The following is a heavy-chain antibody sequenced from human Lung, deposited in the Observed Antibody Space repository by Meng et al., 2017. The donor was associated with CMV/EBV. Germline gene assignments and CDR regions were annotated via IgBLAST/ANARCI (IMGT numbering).Heavy chain of an antibody. CDR1: GYTFTSYA. Sequence: QVQLVQSGAEVKKPXXXXXXXCKASGYTFTSYAMHWVRQAPGQRLEWMGWINAGNGNTKYSQRFQGRVTITRDTSASTAYMELSSLRSEDTTVYYCARAGYDSSGYYPQPFDYWGQGTPVTVSS. V-gene: IGHV1-3*01. J-gene: IGHJ4*02. CDR3: ARAGYDSSGYYPQPFDY. D-gene: IGHD3-22*01. CDR2: INAGNGNT.